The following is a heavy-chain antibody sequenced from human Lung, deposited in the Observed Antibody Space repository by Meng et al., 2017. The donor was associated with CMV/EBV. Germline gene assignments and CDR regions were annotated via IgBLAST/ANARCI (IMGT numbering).Heavy chain of an antibody. J-gene: IGHJ4*02. CDR3: ASFPPPGKQWLVTDY. Sequence: QVQRQEAGPGLVKPSGTLSLTCAVSGGSISSSNWWSWVRQPPGKGLEWIGEIYHSGSTNYNPSLKSRVTISVDKSKNQFSLKLSSVTAADTAVYYCASFPPPGKQWLVTDYWGQGTLVTVPS. CDR2: IYHSGST. V-gene: IGHV4-4*02. CDR1: GGSISSSNW. D-gene: IGHD6-19*01.